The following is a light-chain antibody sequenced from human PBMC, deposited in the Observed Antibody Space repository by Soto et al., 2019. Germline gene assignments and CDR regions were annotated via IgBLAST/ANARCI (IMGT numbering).Light chain of an antibody. CDR3: QSYDISLSGLV. CDR1: SSNIGARYD. J-gene: IGLJ3*02. CDR2: GST. V-gene: IGLV1-40*01. Sequence: QSVLTQPPSVSGAPGRKVTISCTGSSSNIGARYDVHWYQQLPGTAPKLLIFGSTNRPSGVPDRFSGSKSGTSASLAITGLQAEDEADYYCQSYDISLSGLVFGGGTKLTVL.